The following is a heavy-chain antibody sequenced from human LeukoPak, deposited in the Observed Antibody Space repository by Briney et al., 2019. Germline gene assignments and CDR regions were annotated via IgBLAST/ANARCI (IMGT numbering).Heavy chain of an antibody. CDR1: GFTFSSYA. CDR2: ISGSGGST. CDR3: AKFGSGSAYYYYYGMDV. J-gene: IGHJ6*04. V-gene: IGHV3-23*01. Sequence: GGSLRLSCAASGFTFSSYAMSWVRQAPGKGLEWVSAISGSGGSTYYADSVKGRFTISRDNSKNTLYLQMNSLRAEDTAVYYCAKFGSGSAYYYYYGMDVWGKGTTVTVSS. D-gene: IGHD3-10*01.